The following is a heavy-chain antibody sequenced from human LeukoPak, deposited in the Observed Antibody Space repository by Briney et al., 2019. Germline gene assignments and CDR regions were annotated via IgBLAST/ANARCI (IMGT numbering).Heavy chain of an antibody. CDR3: ARMRPALLAAAGTGFDY. Sequence: ASVKVSCKDSVYTFTSYGISWVRQAPGQGLEWMGWMSAYNGNTNYAQKLQGRVTMTTDTSTSTAYLELRSLRSDDTAVYYCARMRPALLAAAGTGFDYWGQGTLVTVSS. V-gene: IGHV1-18*01. D-gene: IGHD6-13*01. J-gene: IGHJ4*02. CDR2: MSAYNGNT. CDR1: VYTFTSYG.